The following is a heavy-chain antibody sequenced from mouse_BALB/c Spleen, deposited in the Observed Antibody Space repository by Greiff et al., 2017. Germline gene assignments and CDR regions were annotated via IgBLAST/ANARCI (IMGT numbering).Heavy chain of an antibody. D-gene: IGHD2-1*01. V-gene: IGHV3-6*02. CDR1: GYSITSGYY. CDR2: ISYDGSN. Sequence: EVQLVESGPGLVKPSQSLSLTCSVTGYSITSGYYWNWIRQFPGNKLEWMGYISYDGSNNYNPSLKNRISITRDTSKNQFFLKLNSVTTEDTATYYCARDLLVMDYWGQGTSVTVSS. J-gene: IGHJ4*01. CDR3: ARDLLVMDY.